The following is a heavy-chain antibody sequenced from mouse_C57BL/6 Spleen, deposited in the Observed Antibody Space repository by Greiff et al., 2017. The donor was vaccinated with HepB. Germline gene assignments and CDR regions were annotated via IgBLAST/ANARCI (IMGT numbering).Heavy chain of an antibody. Sequence: QVTLKESGPGILQSSQTLSLTCSFSGFSLSTSGMGVSWIRQPSGKGLEWLAHIYWDDDKRYNPSLKSRLTISKDTSRNQVFLKITSVDTADTATYYCARLIYYYGSSYYFDYWGQGTTLTVSS. CDR1: GFSLSTSGMG. V-gene: IGHV8-12*01. CDR2: IYWDDDK. D-gene: IGHD1-1*01. CDR3: ARLIYYYGSSYYFDY. J-gene: IGHJ2*01.